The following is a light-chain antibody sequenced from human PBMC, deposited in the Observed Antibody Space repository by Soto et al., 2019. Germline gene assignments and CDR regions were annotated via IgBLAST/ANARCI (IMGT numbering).Light chain of an antibody. V-gene: IGKV2-28*01. CDR2: LGS. J-gene: IGKJ3*01. CDR1: QSLLHSNGYNY. Sequence: DIVMTQSPLSLPVTPGEPASISCRSSQSLLHSNGYNYLDWYLQKPGPSPQLLIYLGSNRASGVPDRFSGSGAVTDFTLKISRVEAEDVGVYCCMQALQTPVTFGPWTNVYIK. CDR3: MQALQTPVT.